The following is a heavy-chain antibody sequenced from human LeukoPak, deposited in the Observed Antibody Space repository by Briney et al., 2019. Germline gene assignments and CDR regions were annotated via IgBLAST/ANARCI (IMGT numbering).Heavy chain of an antibody. CDR2: IQDTGVT. V-gene: IGHV4-59*01. CDR3: VKHGSGWSFDY. D-gene: IGHD6-19*01. CDR1: SASISSYY. Sequence: PSETLSLTRTLSSASISSYYWGCTRQSPGTGMEWIGYIQDTGVTNYNPSLRSRVSISKDTSKNHFSLQVRAVTAADTAVYYCVKHGSGWSFDYWGQGTLVTVSS. J-gene: IGHJ4*02.